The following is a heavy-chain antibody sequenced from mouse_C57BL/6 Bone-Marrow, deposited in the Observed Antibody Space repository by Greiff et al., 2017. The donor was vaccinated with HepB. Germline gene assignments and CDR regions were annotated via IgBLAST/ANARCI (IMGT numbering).Heavy chain of an antibody. Sequence: QVQLKQSGAELVKPGASVKLSCKASGYTFTSYWMHWVKQRPGRGLEWIGRIDPNSGGTKYNEKFKSKATLTVDKPSSTAYMQLSSLTSEDSAVYYCARERELSLLSLPAYWGQGTLVTVSA. CDR2: IDPNSGGT. D-gene: IGHD6-2*01. CDR1: GYTFTSYW. CDR3: ARERELSLLSLPAY. V-gene: IGHV1-72*01. J-gene: IGHJ3*01.